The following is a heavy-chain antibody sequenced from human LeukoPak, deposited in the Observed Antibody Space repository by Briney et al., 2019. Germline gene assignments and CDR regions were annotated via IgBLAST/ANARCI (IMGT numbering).Heavy chain of an antibody. D-gene: IGHD3-22*01. V-gene: IGHV3-64*01. CDR3: ARDLRGYSFFDY. CDR1: GFTFSSYA. J-gene: IGHJ4*02. Sequence: GGSLRLSCAASGFTFSSYAMHWVRQAPGKGLEYVSAISSNGGSTYYANSVKGRFTISRDNSKNTLYLQMGSLRAEDTAVYYCARDLRGYSFFDYWGQGTLVTVSS. CDR2: ISSNGGST.